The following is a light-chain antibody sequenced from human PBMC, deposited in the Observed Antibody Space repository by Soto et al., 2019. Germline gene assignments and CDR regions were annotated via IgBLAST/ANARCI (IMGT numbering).Light chain of an antibody. CDR3: QQRSSWPLT. J-gene: IGKJ4*01. CDR1: QSVSIY. CDR2: DAS. Sequence: EIVLTQSPATLSLSPGERATLSCRASQSVSIYLAWYQQNPGQAPRLLISDASNRATGIPPRFSGSGSGTDFTLTLSSLEPEEFAVYYCQQRSSWPLTFGGGTKVEIK. V-gene: IGKV3-11*01.